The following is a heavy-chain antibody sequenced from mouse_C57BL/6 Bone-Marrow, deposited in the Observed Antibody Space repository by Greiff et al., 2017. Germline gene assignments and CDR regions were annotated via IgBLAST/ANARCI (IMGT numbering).Heavy chain of an antibody. CDR3: AGETISAVVDFAY. D-gene: IGHD1-1*01. Sequence: VQLQQPGAELVKPGASVKMSCKASGYTFTSYWINWVKQRPGQGLEWIGDIYPGSGSTNYNEKFKGKATLTVDTSSSTAYMQLSSLTSEDSAVYDEAGETISAVVDFAYWGQGTLITVSA. J-gene: IGHJ3*01. CDR1: GYTFTSYW. CDR2: IYPGSGST. V-gene: IGHV1-55*01.